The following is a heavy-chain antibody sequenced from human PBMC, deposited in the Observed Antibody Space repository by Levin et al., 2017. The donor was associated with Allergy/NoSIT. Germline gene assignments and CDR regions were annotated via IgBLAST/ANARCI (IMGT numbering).Heavy chain of an antibody. J-gene: IGHJ6*02. CDR3: ARADYSNYYGMDV. D-gene: IGHD4-11*01. CDR1: GFTFSSYA. Sequence: GESLKISCAASGFTFSSYAMHWVRQAPGKGLEWVAVISYDGSNKYYADSVKGRFTISRDNSKNTLYLQMNSLRAEDTAVYYCARADYSNYYGMDVWGQGTTVTVSS. V-gene: IGHV3-30*04. CDR2: ISYDGSNK.